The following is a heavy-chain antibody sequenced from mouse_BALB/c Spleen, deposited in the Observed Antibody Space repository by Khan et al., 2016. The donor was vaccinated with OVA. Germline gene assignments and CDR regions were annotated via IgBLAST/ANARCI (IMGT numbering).Heavy chain of an antibody. J-gene: IGHJ3*01. V-gene: IGHV1-4*01. Sequence: QVQLKQSGAELARPGASVKMSCKASGYTFTTYTIPWIKQRPGQGLEWIGFINPNNVYTNYNQKFKDKATLTADKSSTTPYMQLSSLTSDDSAVDYCTRDGADYSNNGWFAYWGQGTLVTVSA. CDR1: GYTFTTYT. D-gene: IGHD2-5*01. CDR3: TRDGADYSNNGWFAY. CDR2: INPNNVYT.